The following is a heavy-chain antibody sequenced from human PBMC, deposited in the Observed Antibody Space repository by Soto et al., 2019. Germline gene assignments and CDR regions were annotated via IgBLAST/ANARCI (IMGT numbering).Heavy chain of an antibody. D-gene: IGHD6-19*01. CDR1: GFTFGNFA. V-gene: IGHV3-30-3*01. CDR2: ISYDRSNK. J-gene: IGHJ4*02. Sequence: QVQLVESGGGVVQPGRSLRLSCAASGFTFGNFAMHWVRQAPGKGLEWVAVISYDRSNKYYADSVKGRFTISRDNSKNTLYLQMNSLRAEDTAVYYCARDQQWLVPFDSWGQGTLITVSS. CDR3: ARDQQWLVPFDS.